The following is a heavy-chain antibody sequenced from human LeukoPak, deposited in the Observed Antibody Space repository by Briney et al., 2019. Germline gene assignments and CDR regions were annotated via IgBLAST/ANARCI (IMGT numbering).Heavy chain of an antibody. CDR2: ITSSSSYI. Sequence: PGGSLRLSCAASGFTFSSYSMNWVRQAPGKGLEWVSSITSSSSYIYYADSVKGRFTISRDNAKNSLYLQMNSPRAEDTAVYYCASNIPIDYWGQGTLVTVSS. CDR1: GFTFSSYS. CDR3: ASNIPIDY. V-gene: IGHV3-21*01. D-gene: IGHD2-21*01. J-gene: IGHJ4*02.